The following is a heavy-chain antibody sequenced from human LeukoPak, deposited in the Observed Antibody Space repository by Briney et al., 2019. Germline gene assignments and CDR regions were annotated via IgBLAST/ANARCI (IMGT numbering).Heavy chain of an antibody. CDR3: ARTSHYVDIAATIPYGIYYFDY. CDR2: ISAYNGDT. D-gene: IGHD5-12*01. Sequence: EASVKVSCMASGYTFTSYGINWVRQAPGQGLEWMGWISAYNGDTNYAQKLQGRVTMPTDTSTSTAYMELRSLRSDDTAVYYCARTSHYVDIAATIPYGIYYFDYWGRGTLVSVS. CDR1: GYTFTSYG. V-gene: IGHV1-18*01. J-gene: IGHJ4*02.